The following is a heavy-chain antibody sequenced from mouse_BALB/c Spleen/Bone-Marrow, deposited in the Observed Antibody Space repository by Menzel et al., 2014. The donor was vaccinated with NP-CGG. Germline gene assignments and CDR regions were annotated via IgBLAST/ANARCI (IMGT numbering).Heavy chain of an antibody. CDR1: GYTFTNYW. D-gene: IGHD2-4*01. J-gene: IGHJ3*01. CDR2: IFPGTDTS. Sequence: QVQLQQSGAEVVKPGASVKLSCKTSGYTFTNYWIQWVKQRPGQGLGWIGEIFPGTDTSYYNEKFKDKATLTVDTSSSTAYIQLSNLTSEDSAVYFCSRNYDYDEEAWFTYWGQGTLVTVSA. CDR3: SRNYDYDEEAWFTY. V-gene: IGHV1S132*01.